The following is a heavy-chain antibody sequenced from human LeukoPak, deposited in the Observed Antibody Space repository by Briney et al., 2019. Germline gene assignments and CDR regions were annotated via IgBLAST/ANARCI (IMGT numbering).Heavy chain of an antibody. D-gene: IGHD4/OR15-4a*01. J-gene: IGHJ4*02. CDR3: ARVQSYGGGGGGYFDY. Sequence: PGGSLRLSCAASGFTFSSYEMNWVRQAPGKGLEWVSYISSSGSTIYYADSVQGRCTISRDNAKNSLYLQMNSLRAEDTAVYYCARVQSYGGGGGGYFDYWGQGTLVTVSS. CDR2: ISSSGSTI. V-gene: IGHV3-48*03. CDR1: GFTFSSYE.